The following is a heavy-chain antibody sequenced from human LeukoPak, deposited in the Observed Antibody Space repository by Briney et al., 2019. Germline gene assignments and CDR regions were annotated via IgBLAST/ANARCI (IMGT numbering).Heavy chain of an antibody. CDR3: AKGGDGDYETQWKNYFDY. Sequence: PGGSLRLSCAASGFTFSSYAMTWVRQAPGKGLVWVSTINSSGGSGGSTYYADSVKGRFTISRDNSKNTLYLQMNSLRAEDTAVYYCAKGGDGDYETQWKNYFDYWGQGTLVTVSS. J-gene: IGHJ4*02. V-gene: IGHV3-23*01. CDR1: GFTFSSYA. CDR2: INSSGGSGGST. D-gene: IGHD4-17*01.